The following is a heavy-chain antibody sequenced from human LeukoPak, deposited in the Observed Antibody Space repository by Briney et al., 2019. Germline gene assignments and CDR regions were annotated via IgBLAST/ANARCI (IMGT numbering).Heavy chain of an antibody. Sequence: GGSLRLSCAVSGITLSNYGMSWVRQAPGKGLEWVAGISGSGGSTNFADSVKGRFTISRDNPRNTLYLQMNSLRGEDTAVYFCAKTTAGYSSGRYPGWPMDYWGQGTLVTVSS. CDR1: GITLSNYG. V-gene: IGHV3-23*01. CDR2: ISGSGGST. CDR3: AKTTAGYSSGRYPGWPMDY. J-gene: IGHJ4*02. D-gene: IGHD6-19*01.